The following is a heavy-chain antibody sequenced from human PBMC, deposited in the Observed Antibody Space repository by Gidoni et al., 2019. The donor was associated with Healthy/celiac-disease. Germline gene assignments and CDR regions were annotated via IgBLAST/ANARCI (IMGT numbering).Heavy chain of an antibody. V-gene: IGHV1-2*02. Sequence: QVQLVQSGAEVKKPGASVKVSCKASGYTFTGYYMHWLRQAPGQGLEWMGWINPNSGGTNYAQKFQGRVTMTRDTSISTAYMELSRLRSDDTAVYYCARDRGYSSGWPKYYFDYWGQGTLVTVSS. CDR2: INPNSGGT. J-gene: IGHJ4*02. D-gene: IGHD6-19*01. CDR1: GYTFTGYY. CDR3: ARDRGYSSGWPKYYFDY.